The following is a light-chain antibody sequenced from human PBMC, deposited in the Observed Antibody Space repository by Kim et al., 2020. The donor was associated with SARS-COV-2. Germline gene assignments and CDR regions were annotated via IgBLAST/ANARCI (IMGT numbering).Light chain of an antibody. V-gene: IGKV3-15*01. CDR2: GAS. CDR3: QQYNNWPPLT. J-gene: IGKJ4*01. CDR1: QSVSSN. Sequence: EIVMTQSPATLSVSPGERATLSCRASQSVSSNLAWYQQKPGKAPRLLIYGASTRATGIPARFSGSGSGTEFTLTISSLQSEDFAVYYCQQYNNWPPLTFGGGTKVDIE.